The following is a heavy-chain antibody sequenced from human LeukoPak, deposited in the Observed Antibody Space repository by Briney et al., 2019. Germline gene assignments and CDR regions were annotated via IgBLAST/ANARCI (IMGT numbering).Heavy chain of an antibody. CDR1: GFTLSRYS. CDR3: VKDGAIFGVPITRGGMDV. Sequence: GGSLRLSCAASGFTLSRYSMNWVRQVRGKGLEWTAYINSAGHTIYYADFVKGRFAISRDNGKNALYLEMNSLRAEDTALYYCVKDGAIFGVPITRGGMDVWGQGTTVTVSS. J-gene: IGHJ6*02. V-gene: IGHV3-48*04. D-gene: IGHD3-3*01. CDR2: INSAGHTI.